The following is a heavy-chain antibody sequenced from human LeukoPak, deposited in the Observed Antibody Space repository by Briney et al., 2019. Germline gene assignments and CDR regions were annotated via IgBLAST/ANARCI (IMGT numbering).Heavy chain of an antibody. CDR1: GFTFNDYW. Sequence: GFLRLSCAGSGFTFNDYWMTWVRPAPGEGLEWVANIKRDGSDEYYVDSVKGRFTISRDNAKNSLYLQMSSLRAEDTAVYYCARTRLFDWLPLRGNAFDIWGQGTMVTVSS. CDR3: ARTRLFDWLPLRGNAFDI. J-gene: IGHJ3*02. D-gene: IGHD3-9*01. V-gene: IGHV3-7*01. CDR2: IKRDGSDE.